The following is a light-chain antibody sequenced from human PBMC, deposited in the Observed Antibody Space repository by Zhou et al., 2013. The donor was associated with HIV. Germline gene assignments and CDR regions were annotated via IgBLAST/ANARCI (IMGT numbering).Light chain of an antibody. CDR2: DAS. V-gene: IGKV1D-13*01. CDR1: QGISTA. Sequence: AIQLTQSPSSLSASVGDRVTITCRASQGISTALAWYQRKPGKAPKLLMSDASTLESGVPSRFSGSGSGTDFTLTISSLQPEDFATYYCQHFNNYPFPFGPWDQSGYQT. J-gene: IGKJ3*01. CDR3: QHFNNYPFP.